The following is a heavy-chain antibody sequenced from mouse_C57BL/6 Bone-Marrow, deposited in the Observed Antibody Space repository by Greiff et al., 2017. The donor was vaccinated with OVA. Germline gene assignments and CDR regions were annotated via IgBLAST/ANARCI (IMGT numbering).Heavy chain of an antibody. Sequence: DVKLVESGGGLVQPGGSLKLSCAASGFTFSDYYMYWVRQTPEKRLEWVAYISNGGGSTYYPDTVKGRFTISRDNAKNTLYLQMSRLKSEDTAMYYCARKGSSAHYYAMDYWGQGTSVTVSS. CDR2: ISNGGGST. D-gene: IGHD3-2*02. V-gene: IGHV5-12*01. J-gene: IGHJ4*01. CDR3: ARKGSSAHYYAMDY. CDR1: GFTFSDYY.